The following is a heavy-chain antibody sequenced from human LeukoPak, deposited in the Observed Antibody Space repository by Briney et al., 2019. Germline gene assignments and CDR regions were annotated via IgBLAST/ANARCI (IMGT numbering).Heavy chain of an antibody. Sequence: GRSLRLSCAASGFTFSSYAMHWVRQAPGKGLEWVAVISYDGSNKYYADSVKGRFTISRDNSKNTLYLQMNSLRAEDTAVYYCARDFIAAAGPIDYWGQGTLVTVSS. CDR1: GFTFSSYA. J-gene: IGHJ4*02. CDR3: ARDFIAAAGPIDY. CDR2: ISYDGSNK. D-gene: IGHD6-13*01. V-gene: IGHV3-30-3*01.